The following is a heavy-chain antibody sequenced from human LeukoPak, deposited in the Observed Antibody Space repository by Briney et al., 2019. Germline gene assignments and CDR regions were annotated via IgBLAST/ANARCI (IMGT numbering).Heavy chain of an antibody. CDR1: GGSFSGYY. D-gene: IGHD3-22*01. CDR3: ARDKVYYYDSSGYKGFDY. Sequence: SETLSLTCAVYGGSFSGYYWSWIRQPPGKGLEWIGEINHSGSTNYNPSLKSRVTISVDTSKNQFSLKLSSVTAADTAVYYCARDKVYYYDSSGYKGFDYWGQGTLVTVSS. V-gene: IGHV4-34*01. CDR2: INHSGST. J-gene: IGHJ4*02.